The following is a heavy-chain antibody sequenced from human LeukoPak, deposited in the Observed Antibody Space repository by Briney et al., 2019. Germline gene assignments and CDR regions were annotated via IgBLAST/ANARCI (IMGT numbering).Heavy chain of an antibody. CDR1: GGSISGYY. V-gene: IGHV4-59*08. Sequence: SETLSLTCTVSGGSISGYYWSWIRQPPGKGLEWIGYIYYSGSTSYNPSLKSRVTILVDTSKNEFSLKLTSVTAADTSVYYCARSQRLYYYYMDVWGKGTTVTISS. CDR3: ARSQRLYYYYMDV. CDR2: IYYSGST. J-gene: IGHJ6*03.